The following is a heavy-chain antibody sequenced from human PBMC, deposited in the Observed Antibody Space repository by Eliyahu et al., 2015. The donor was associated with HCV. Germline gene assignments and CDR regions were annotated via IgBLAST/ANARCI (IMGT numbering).Heavy chain of an antibody. D-gene: IGHD4-17*01. CDR2: IYTGGST. V-gene: IGHV3-53*01. CDR1: GFTVXSNY. J-gene: IGHJ4*02. Sequence: EVQLVESGGDLIQPGGSLRLSCAASGFTVXSNYMSWVRQAPGKGLEWVSVIYTGGSTYYADSVKGRFTISRDSSKNTLYLQMNSLRDDDTAVYYCARGGPTVTTEYYFDYWGRGTLVTVSS. CDR3: ARGGPTVTTEYYFDY.